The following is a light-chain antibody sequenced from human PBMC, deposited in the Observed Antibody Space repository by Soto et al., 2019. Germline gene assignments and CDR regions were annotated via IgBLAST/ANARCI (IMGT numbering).Light chain of an antibody. J-gene: IGLJ1*01. V-gene: IGLV2-11*01. Sequence: QSVLTQPRSVSGSPGQSVTISCTGTSSDVGGYNYVSWYQQYPGKAPKVMIYAVTKRPSGVPDRISGSKSGNTASLTISGLQAEDEADYYCCSYAGSYIHYVFGTGTKLTVL. CDR2: AVT. CDR3: CSYAGSYIHYV. CDR1: SSDVGGYNY.